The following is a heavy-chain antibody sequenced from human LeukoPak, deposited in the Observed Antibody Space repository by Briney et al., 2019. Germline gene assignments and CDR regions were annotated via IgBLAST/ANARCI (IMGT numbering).Heavy chain of an antibody. Sequence: GGSLRLSCAASGFTFSSYEMNWVRQAPGKGLEWVSYISSSGSTIYYADSVKGRFTISRDNAKNSLYLQMNSLRVEDTAVYYCARDSASPPVTFDYWGLGTLVTVSS. D-gene: IGHD4-17*01. J-gene: IGHJ4*02. V-gene: IGHV3-48*03. CDR2: ISSSGSTI. CDR3: ARDSASPPVTFDY. CDR1: GFTFSSYE.